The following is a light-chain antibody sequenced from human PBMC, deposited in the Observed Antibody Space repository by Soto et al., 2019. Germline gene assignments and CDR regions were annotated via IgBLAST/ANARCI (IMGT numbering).Light chain of an antibody. Sequence: EIVLTQSPATLSLSPGERATLSCRASQSVSSFLAWYQQKPGQAPRLLIYDASNRATGIPARFSGSGSGTDFSLTISSLEPEDFAVYYCQHRSNWPLTFGGGTKVEIK. CDR1: QSVSSF. J-gene: IGKJ4*01. CDR2: DAS. V-gene: IGKV3-11*01. CDR3: QHRSNWPLT.